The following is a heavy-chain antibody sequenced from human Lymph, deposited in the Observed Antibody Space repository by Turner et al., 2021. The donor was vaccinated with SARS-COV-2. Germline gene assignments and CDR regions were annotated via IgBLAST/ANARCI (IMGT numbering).Heavy chain of an antibody. CDR3: ARDVTGRLGY. CDR2: IIPMLDIA. J-gene: IGHJ4*02. CDR1: GGTFSSYA. V-gene: IGHV1-69*10. Sequence: VQLVQFGDDVQKPGCPVKVPCKASGGTFSSYAIIWVRQAPGQGLEWMGGIIPMLDIANYAQKFQGRVTITADKSTSTAYMELSSLRPEDTAVYYFARDVTGRLGYWGQGTLVTVSS. D-gene: IGHD1-20*01.